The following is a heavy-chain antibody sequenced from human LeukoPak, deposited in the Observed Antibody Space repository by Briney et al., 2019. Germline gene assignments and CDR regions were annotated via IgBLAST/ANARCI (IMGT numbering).Heavy chain of an antibody. Sequence: GGSLRLSCAASGFTFSSYAMSWVRQAPGKGLEWVSYISSSGSTIYYADSVKGRFTISRDNAKNSLYLQMNSLRAEDTAVYYCARGWEQQTAFDYWGQGTLVTVSS. CDR3: ARGWEQQTAFDY. CDR1: GFTFSSYA. V-gene: IGHV3-48*04. CDR2: ISSSGSTI. J-gene: IGHJ4*02. D-gene: IGHD1-26*01.